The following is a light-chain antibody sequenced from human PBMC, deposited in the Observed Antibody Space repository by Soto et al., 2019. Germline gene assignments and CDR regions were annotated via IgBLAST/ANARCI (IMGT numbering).Light chain of an antibody. Sequence: EIVLTQSPGTLSLSPGERATLSCRARQSVRSNYLAWYQQKPGQAPRLLIYGASSRATGIPDRFSGTGSGTDFTLTISRLEPDDFAVDYCQQYGGSPYTFGQGTNLDIK. CDR2: GAS. CDR3: QQYGGSPYT. J-gene: IGKJ2*01. V-gene: IGKV3-20*01. CDR1: QSVRSNY.